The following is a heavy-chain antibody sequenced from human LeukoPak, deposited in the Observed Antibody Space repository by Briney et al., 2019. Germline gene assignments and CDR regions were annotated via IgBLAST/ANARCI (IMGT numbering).Heavy chain of an antibody. CDR1: GFTFSSYG. CDR2: ISYDGSNK. J-gene: IGHJ6*02. Sequence: GGSLRLSCAASGFTFSSYGMHWVRQAPGKGLEWVAVISYDGSNKYYADSVKGRFTISRDNAKNTLYLQMKSLRAEDTAVYYCARDRDILVNGMDVWGQGTLVTVSS. D-gene: IGHD2-2*01. V-gene: IGHV3-30*03. CDR3: ARDRDILVNGMDV.